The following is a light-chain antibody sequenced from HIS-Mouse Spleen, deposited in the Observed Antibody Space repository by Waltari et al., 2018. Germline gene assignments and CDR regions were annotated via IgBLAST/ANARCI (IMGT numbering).Light chain of an antibody. CDR3: QQYENLHRLT. Sequence: DIQMTQSPSSLSASVGDRVTITCQASQDISNYLNWYQQKPGKAPKLLIYDASNLETGVPSRFSGSGSGTDFTFTISSLQPEDIATYYCQQYENLHRLTFGPGTKVDIK. CDR1: QDISNY. V-gene: IGKV1-33*01. CDR2: DAS. J-gene: IGKJ3*01.